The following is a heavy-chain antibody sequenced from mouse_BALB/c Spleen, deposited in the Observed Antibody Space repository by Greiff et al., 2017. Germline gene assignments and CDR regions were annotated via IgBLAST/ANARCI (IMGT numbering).Heavy chain of an antibody. CDR3: TRSSRYFDV. CDR2: IDPETGGT. D-gene: IGHD1-1*01. Sequence: VQLQQSGAELVRPGASVTLSCKASGYTFTDYEMHWVKQTPVHGLEWIGAIDPETGGTAYNQKFKGKATLTADKSSSTAYMELRSLTSEDSAVYYCTRSSRYFDVWGAGTTVTVSS. J-gene: IGHJ1*01. CDR1: GYTFTDYE. V-gene: IGHV1-15*01.